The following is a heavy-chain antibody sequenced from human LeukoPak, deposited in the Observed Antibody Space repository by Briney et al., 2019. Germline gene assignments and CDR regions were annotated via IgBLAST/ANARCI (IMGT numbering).Heavy chain of an antibody. CDR1: GFTFSDCG. Sequence: PGGSLRLSCAASGFTFSDCGMSWVRQAPGKGLEWVSAISGSGGSTYYADSVKGRFTISRDNSKNTLYLQMNSLRAEDTAVYYCAKSLALPGYLMIDYWGQGTLVTVSS. CDR3: AKSLALPGYLMIDY. D-gene: IGHD3-22*01. J-gene: IGHJ4*02. V-gene: IGHV3-23*01. CDR2: ISGSGGST.